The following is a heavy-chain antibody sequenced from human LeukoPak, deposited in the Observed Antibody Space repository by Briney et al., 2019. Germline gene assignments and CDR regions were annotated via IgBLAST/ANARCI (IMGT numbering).Heavy chain of an antibody. J-gene: IGHJ1*01. D-gene: IGHD4-17*01. Sequence: PGGSLRLSCAASGFRFNSYAMSWVRQAPGKGLEWVSVISGSGVGTYYADSVKGRFTISRDNSKNTLYLQMNSLRAEDTAVYYCAKEIYGDSTGGRFQHWGQGTLVTVSS. CDR1: GFRFNSYA. CDR3: AKEIYGDSTGGRFQH. V-gene: IGHV3-23*01. CDR2: ISGSGVGT.